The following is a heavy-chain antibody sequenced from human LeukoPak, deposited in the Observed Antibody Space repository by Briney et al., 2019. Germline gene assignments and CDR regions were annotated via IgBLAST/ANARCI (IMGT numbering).Heavy chain of an antibody. CDR2: IDPSDSYT. CDR3: ASGRHFDLDY. Sequence: GESLKISCKGSGYSFTSYWISWVRQMPGKGLEWMGRIDPSDSYTNYSPSFQGHVTISADKSISTAYLQWSSLKASDTAMYYCASGRHFDLDYWGQGTLVTVSS. CDR1: GYSFTSYW. D-gene: IGHD3-9*01. V-gene: IGHV5-10-1*01. J-gene: IGHJ4*02.